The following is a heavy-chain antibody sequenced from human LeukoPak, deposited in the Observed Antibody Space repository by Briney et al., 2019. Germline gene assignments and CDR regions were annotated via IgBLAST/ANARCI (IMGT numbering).Heavy chain of an antibody. V-gene: IGHV3-21*01. CDR1: GFTFNFYS. J-gene: IGHJ3*02. Sequence: GGSLRLSCTASGFTFNFYSMNWVRQAPGKGLEWVSGISGSGGYTSYADSVKGRFTISRDNAKNSLYLQMNSLRAEDTAVYYCARMRDAFDIWGQGTMVTVSS. CDR3: ARMRDAFDI. CDR2: ISGSGGYT.